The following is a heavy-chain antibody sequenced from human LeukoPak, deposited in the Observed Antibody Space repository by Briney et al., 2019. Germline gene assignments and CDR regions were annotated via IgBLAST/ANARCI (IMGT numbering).Heavy chain of an antibody. CDR2: IYYSGST. CDR3: ARENYYDSSGYFDY. D-gene: IGHD3-22*01. V-gene: IGHV4-59*01. Sequence: SETLSLTCTVSGGSISSYYWSWIRQPPGKGLEWIGYIYYSGSTNYNPSLKSRVTISVDTSKNQFFLKLSSVTAADTAVYYCARENYYDSSGYFDYWGQGTLVTVSS. CDR1: GGSISSYY. J-gene: IGHJ4*02.